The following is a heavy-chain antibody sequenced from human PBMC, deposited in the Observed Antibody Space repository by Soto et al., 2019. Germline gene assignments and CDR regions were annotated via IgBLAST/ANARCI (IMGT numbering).Heavy chain of an antibody. CDR2: INAGNGNT. Sequence: ASVKVSCKASGYTFTSYAMHWVRQAPGQRLEWMGWINAGNGNTKYSQKFQGRVTITRDTSASTAYMELSSLRSEDTAVYYCARDQGSGMPYYYYYMAVWGKGTTVTVSS. V-gene: IGHV1-3*01. CDR3: ARDQGSGMPYYYYYMAV. J-gene: IGHJ6*03. D-gene: IGHD3-10*01. CDR1: GYTFTSYA.